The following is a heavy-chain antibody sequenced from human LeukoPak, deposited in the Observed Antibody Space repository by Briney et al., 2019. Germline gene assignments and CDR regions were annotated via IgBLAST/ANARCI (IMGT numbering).Heavy chain of an antibody. CDR2: ISSSSTYI. D-gene: IGHD6-13*01. CDR1: GFTFSTYG. J-gene: IGHJ4*02. V-gene: IGHV3-21*01. CDR3: ARDERTAPGGTTLDY. Sequence: GGSLRLSCAASGFTFSTYGMNWVRQAPGKGLEWVSSISSSSTYIYYADSVKGRVTSSRENAKNSVYLQMNSLRAEDTAVYYCARDERTAPGGTTLDYWGQGTLVTVSS.